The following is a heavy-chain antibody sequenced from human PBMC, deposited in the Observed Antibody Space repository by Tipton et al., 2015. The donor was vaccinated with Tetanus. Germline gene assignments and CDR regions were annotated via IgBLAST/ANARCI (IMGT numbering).Heavy chain of an antibody. CDR3: ARANNDYPKKGPFDY. Sequence: TLSLTCSVSGASISGGRYFWNWIRQPPGKGLEWIGHIYYTGSTDYNPSLKSRLTISVDTSKNQFSLNLRSVITADTAVYYCARANNDYPKKGPFDYWGQGILVTVSS. J-gene: IGHJ4*02. CDR2: IYYTGST. V-gene: IGHV4-61*01. CDR1: GASISGGRYF. D-gene: IGHD5-12*01.